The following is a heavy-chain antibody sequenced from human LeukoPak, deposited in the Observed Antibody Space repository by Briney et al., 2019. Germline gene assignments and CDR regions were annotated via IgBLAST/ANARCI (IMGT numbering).Heavy chain of an antibody. V-gene: IGHV3-30*04. D-gene: IGHD3-16*02. CDR3: ARDKDRGYFGY. CDR2: LSYDGSNE. CDR1: GFTFSSYA. J-gene: IGHJ4*02. Sequence: PGGSLRLSCAASGFTFSSYAMHWVRQAPGKGLEWVAALSYDGSNEYYAESVKGRFTISRDNSKNTLYLQMNSLRVEDTAVYSCARDKDRGYFGYWGQGTLVTVSS.